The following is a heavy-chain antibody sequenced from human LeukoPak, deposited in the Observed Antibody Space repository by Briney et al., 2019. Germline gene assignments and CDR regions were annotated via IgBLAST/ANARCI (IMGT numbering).Heavy chain of an antibody. CDR1: GSTFTSYG. CDR3: ARGGYDYVWGSYRYNYFDY. Sequence: GASVKLSCTASGSTFTSYGMSWVRQAPGQGLEWMAWISAYNGNTNYAQTVQGRVTITRDTSTSTSYMELRSLRSDDTAVYYCARGGYDYVWGSYRYNYFDYWGQGTLVTVSS. CDR2: ISAYNGNT. J-gene: IGHJ4*02. D-gene: IGHD3-16*02. V-gene: IGHV1-18*04.